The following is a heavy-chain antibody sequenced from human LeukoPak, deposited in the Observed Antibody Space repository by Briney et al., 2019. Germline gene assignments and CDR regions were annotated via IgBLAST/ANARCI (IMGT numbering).Heavy chain of an antibody. J-gene: IGHJ4*02. D-gene: IGHD1-14*01. V-gene: IGHV3-7*01. Sequence: GGSLRLSCVASVLTLRRYWMSWVQQAPGKGLECVANIKEDGSEKYYVDSVKGRFTISRDTAKNSLYLQMNSLRAEDTAVYYCARDHRTTDIDYWGQGTLVTVSS. CDR2: IKEDGSEK. CDR3: ARDHRTTDIDY. CDR1: VLTLRRYW.